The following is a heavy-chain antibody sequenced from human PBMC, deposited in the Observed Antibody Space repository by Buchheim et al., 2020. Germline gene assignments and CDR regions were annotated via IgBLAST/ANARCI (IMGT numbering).Heavy chain of an antibody. D-gene: IGHD1-26*01. J-gene: IGHJ4*02. V-gene: IGHV4-39*07. CDR3: ASIVGATKFDY. CDR1: GGSISSSSYY. Sequence: QLQLQASGPGLVKPSETLSLTCTVPGGSISSSSYYWGWIRQPPGKGLEWIGSIYYSGSTYYNPSLKSRVTISVATSTNHFSLKLSSVTAADTAVYYCASIVGATKFDYWGQGTL. CDR2: IYYSGST.